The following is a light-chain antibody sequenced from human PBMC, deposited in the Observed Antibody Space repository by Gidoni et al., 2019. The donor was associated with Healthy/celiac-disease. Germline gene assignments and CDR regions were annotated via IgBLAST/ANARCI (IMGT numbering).Light chain of an antibody. CDR2: LGS. J-gene: IGKJ1*01. Sequence: IVMTQSPLSLPVTSGEPASISCCSSQSLLHSNGYNYLAWYLQKPGQSPQLLIYLGSTRASGVPDRFSGSGSGTDFTLKISSVEAEDVGVYYCKQAQQTPRTFGPGTKVEIK. CDR1: QSLLHSNGYNY. CDR3: KQAQQTPRT. V-gene: IGKV2-28*01.